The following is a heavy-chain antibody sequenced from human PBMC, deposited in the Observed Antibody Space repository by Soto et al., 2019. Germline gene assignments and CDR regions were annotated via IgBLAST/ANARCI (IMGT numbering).Heavy chain of an antibody. CDR3: AKGGLVIDY. V-gene: IGHV3-30*18. J-gene: IGHJ4*02. CDR2: ISYDGSNK. Sequence: GGSLRLSCAASGFTFSSYGMHWVRQAPGKGLEWVAVISYDGSNKYYADSVKGRFTISRDNSKNTLYLQMNSLKAEDTAVYYCAKGGLVIDYWGQGTLVTVSS. D-gene: IGHD3-9*01. CDR1: GFTFSSYG.